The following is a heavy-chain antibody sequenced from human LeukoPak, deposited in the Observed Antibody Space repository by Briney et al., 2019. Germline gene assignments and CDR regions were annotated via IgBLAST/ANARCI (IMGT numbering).Heavy chain of an antibody. J-gene: IGHJ6*02. Sequence: PSETLSLTCTVSGGSISSYYWSWIRQPAGKGLEWIGRIYTSGSTNYNPSLKSRVTMSVDTSKNQFSLKLSSVTAADTAVYYCARDGDTAMVPNTSYYYGMDVWGQGTTVIVSS. CDR1: GGSISSYY. CDR3: ARDGDTAMVPNTSYYYGMDV. D-gene: IGHD5-18*01. CDR2: IYTSGST. V-gene: IGHV4-4*07.